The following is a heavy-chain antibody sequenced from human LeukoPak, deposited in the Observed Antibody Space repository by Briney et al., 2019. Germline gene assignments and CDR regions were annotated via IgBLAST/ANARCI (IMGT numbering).Heavy chain of an antibody. CDR2: IWYDGSNK. J-gene: IGHJ3*02. V-gene: IGHV3-33*01. Sequence: QPGGSLRLSCAASGFTFNHYAMHWVRQAPGKGLEWVAVIWYDGSNKYYADSVKGRFTISRDNSKNTLYLQMNSLRAEDTAVYYCARDPSGTYAFDIWGQGTIVTVSS. CDR3: ARDPSGTYAFDI. CDR1: GFTFNHYA.